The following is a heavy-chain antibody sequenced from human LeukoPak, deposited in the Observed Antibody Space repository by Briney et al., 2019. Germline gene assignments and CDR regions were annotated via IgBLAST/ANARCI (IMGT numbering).Heavy chain of an antibody. V-gene: IGHV3-33*01. CDR1: GFTFSSYG. CDR3: ARGSIAAAGANDY. D-gene: IGHD6-13*01. CDR2: IWYDGTNK. Sequence: GGSLRLSCVASGFTFSSYGMHWVRQAPGKGLEWVAVIWYDGTNKYYADSVKGRFTISRDSSRNTLYLQMNSLRAEDTAVYYCARGSIAAAGANDYWGQGTLVTVSS. J-gene: IGHJ4*02.